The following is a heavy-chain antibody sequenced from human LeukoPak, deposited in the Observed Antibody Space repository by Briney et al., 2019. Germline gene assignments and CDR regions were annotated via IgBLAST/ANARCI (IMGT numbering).Heavy chain of an antibody. CDR3: AKDEATSGGGLAS. CDR2: MYTGGTT. V-gene: IGHV3-53*01. J-gene: IGHJ4*02. CDR1: GFTVSGTH. D-gene: IGHD3-16*01. Sequence: GGSLRLPCAASGFTVSGTHMSWVRQAPGKGLEWVSAMYTGGTTYYADSVKGRFTISRDNSRNTLFLHMGSLRADDTAVYYCAKDEATSGGGLASWGQGTLVTVSS.